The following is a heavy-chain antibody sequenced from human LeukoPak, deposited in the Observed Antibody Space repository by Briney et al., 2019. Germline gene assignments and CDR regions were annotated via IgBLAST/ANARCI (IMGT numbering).Heavy chain of an antibody. CDR2: IVVGSGNT. D-gene: IGHD6-13*01. J-gene: IGHJ4*02. V-gene: IGHV1-58*02. CDR1: GFTFTSSA. Sequence: GTSVKVSCKASGFTFTSSAMQWVRQARGQRLEWIGWIVVGSGNTNYAQKFQERVTITRDMSTSTAYMELSSLRSEDTAVYYCAASLEYSSSWYLDYWGQGTLVTVSS. CDR3: AASLEYSSSWYLDY.